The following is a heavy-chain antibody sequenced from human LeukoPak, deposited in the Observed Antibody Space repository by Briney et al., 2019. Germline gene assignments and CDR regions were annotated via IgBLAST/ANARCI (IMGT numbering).Heavy chain of an antibody. CDR3: AKGSGYNNWFDP. CDR1: GFTLSIYG. V-gene: IGHV3-30*02. CDR2: IRYDGSNK. D-gene: IGHD5-24*01. Sequence: GGSLRLSCAASGFTLSIYGMHWVRQAPGKGLEWVTFIRYDGSNKYCADSVKGRFTISRDNSKNTLYLQMNSLRAEDTAVYYCAKGSGYNNWFDPWGQGTLVTVSS. J-gene: IGHJ5*02.